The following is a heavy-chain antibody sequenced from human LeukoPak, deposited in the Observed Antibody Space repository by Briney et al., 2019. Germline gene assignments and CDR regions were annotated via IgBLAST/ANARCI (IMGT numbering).Heavy chain of an antibody. Sequence: GRSLRLSCAASGFTFSSYAMHWVRQAPGKGLEWVAVISYDGSNKYYADSVKGRFTISRDNSKNTLYLQMNSLRAEDTAVYYCAGEVPRFDYWGQGTLVTVSS. J-gene: IGHJ4*02. CDR3: AGEVPRFDY. CDR2: ISYDGSNK. CDR1: GFTFSSYA. V-gene: IGHV3-30*04.